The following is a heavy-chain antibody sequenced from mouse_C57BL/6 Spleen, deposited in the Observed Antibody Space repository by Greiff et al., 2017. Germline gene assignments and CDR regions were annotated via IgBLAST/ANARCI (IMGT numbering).Heavy chain of an antibody. V-gene: IGHV1-64*01. CDR3: AAYYEGYAMDY. J-gene: IGHJ4*01. D-gene: IGHD1-1*01. CDR1: GYTFTSYW. CDR2: IHPNSGST. Sequence: VQLQQPGAELVKPGASVKLSCKASGYTFTSYWMHWVKQRPGQGLEWIGMIHPNSGSTNYNEKFKSKATLTVDKSSSTAYMQLSSLTSEDSAVYNCAAYYEGYAMDYWGQGTSVTVSS.